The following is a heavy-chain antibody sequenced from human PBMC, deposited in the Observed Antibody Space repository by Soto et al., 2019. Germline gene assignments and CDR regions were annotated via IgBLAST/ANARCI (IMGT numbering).Heavy chain of an antibody. CDR1: GFTFSSYD. CDR3: ARQGSDYAPAGYGMDV. Sequence: EVQLVESGGGLVQPGGSLRLSCAASGFTFSSYDMHWVRQATGKGLEWVSAIGTAGDTYYPGSVKGRFTISRENAKNSLYLQMNRLSAGDTAVYYCARQGSDYAPAGYGMDVWGQGATVTVSS. V-gene: IGHV3-13*01. D-gene: IGHD4-17*01. J-gene: IGHJ6*02. CDR2: IGTAGDT.